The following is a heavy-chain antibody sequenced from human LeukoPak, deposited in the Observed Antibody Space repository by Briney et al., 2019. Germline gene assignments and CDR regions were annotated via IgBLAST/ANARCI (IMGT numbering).Heavy chain of an antibody. Sequence: SETLSLTCTVSGASITDFYWGWIRQPPGKGLEWIGNIFYISTTNYNPSLKSRVTISVDTSKNQFSLKLSSVTAADTAVYYCARDLGYSSSWSEYYFDYWGQGTLVTVSS. V-gene: IGHV4-59*01. J-gene: IGHJ4*02. CDR2: IFYISTT. CDR1: GASITDFY. CDR3: ARDLGYSSSWSEYYFDY. D-gene: IGHD6-13*01.